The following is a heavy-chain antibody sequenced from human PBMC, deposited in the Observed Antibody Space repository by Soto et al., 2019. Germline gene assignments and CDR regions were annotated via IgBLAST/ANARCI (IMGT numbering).Heavy chain of an antibody. V-gene: IGHV6-1*01. CDR3: ARVPDV. Sequence: TLSLTCAISGDSVSSNSAAWNWIRQSPSRGLEWLGSANYNPSLKSRVTISVHTSNSQFSLELSSVTAADTAVYYCARVPDVWGQGTTVTVSS. CDR1: GDSVSSNSAA. CDR2: ANYNP. J-gene: IGHJ6*02.